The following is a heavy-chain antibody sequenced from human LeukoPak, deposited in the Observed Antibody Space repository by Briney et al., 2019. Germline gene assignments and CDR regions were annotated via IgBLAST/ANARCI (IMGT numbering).Heavy chain of an antibody. J-gene: IGHJ6*02. CDR1: GFTFSSYG. CDR3: AGSEWGNYYYYGMDV. D-gene: IGHD2-8*01. Sequence: GGSLRLSCAASGFTFSSYGMHWVRQAPGKGLEWVAVIWYDGSNKYYADSVKGRFTISRDNSKNTLYLQMNSLRAEDTAVYYCAGSEWGNYYYYGMDVWGQGTTVTVFS. CDR2: IWYDGSNK. V-gene: IGHV3-33*01.